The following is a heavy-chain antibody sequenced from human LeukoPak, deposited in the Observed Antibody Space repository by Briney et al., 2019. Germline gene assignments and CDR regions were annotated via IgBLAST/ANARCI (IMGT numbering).Heavy chain of an antibody. D-gene: IGHD6-13*01. Sequence: PGGSLRLSCAASGFTFSTYWIHWVRQAPGKELVWVSRISSDGGSVSYADSVRGRFTISRDNAKNTMYLQMNGLRAEDTAVYFCARYSSSWHANDYWGQGNLVTVSS. CDR1: GFTFSTYW. V-gene: IGHV3-74*01. CDR3: ARYSSSWHANDY. J-gene: IGHJ4*02. CDR2: ISSDGGSV.